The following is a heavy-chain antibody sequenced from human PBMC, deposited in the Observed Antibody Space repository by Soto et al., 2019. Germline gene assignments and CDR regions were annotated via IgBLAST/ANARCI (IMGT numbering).Heavy chain of an antibody. CDR2: ISYDGSNK. J-gene: IGHJ4*02. V-gene: IGHV3-30-3*01. CDR3: ARRVGAITYYFDY. D-gene: IGHD1-26*01. Sequence: QVQLVESGGGVVQPGRSLRLSCAASGFTFSSYAMHWVRQAPGTGLEWVAVISYDGSNKYYADSVKGRFTISRDNSKNTRYLQMNSLRAEDTDGYYCARRVGAITYYFDYWGQGTLVTVAS. CDR1: GFTFSSYA.